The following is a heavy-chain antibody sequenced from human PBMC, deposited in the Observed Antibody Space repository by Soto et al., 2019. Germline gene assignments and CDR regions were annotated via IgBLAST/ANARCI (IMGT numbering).Heavy chain of an antibody. J-gene: IGHJ6*02. CDR1: GFTFSSYG. Sequence: GGSLRLSCAASGFTFSSYGMHWVRQAPGKGLEWVAVIWYDGSNKYYADSVKGRFTISRDNSKNTLYLQMNSLRAEDTAVYYCARGYSFRRSEYGMDVWGQGTTVTVSS. D-gene: IGHD2-15*01. CDR2: IWYDGSNK. V-gene: IGHV3-33*01. CDR3: ARGYSFRRSEYGMDV.